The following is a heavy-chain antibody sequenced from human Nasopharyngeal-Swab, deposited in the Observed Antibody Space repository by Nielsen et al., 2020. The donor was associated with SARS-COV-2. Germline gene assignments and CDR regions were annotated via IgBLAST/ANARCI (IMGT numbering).Heavy chain of an antibody. CDR2: INPGGGSA. V-gene: IGHV1-46*01. Sequence: ARQAPGHGCEWMGIINPGGGSARYSQNFQGRVTMTRDTSTSTVYMELSSLRSEDTAVYYCARGGDPREVVAATDCFDPWGQGTLVTVSS. CDR3: ARGGDPREVVAATDCFDP. J-gene: IGHJ5*02. D-gene: IGHD2-15*01.